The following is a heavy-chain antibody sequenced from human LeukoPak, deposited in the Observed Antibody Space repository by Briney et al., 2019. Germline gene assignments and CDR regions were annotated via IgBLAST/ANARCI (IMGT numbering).Heavy chain of an antibody. Sequence: SETLSLTCTVSGASISGTDYYWTWTRHPPGEGLEWLGFINFSGPIYYNPSLRSRLIISADTAKNQMSLKLSSMTAADTAVYYCAAGGDTAKGGKYWGQGTQVTVSS. CDR3: AAGGDTAKGGKY. D-gene: IGHD5-18*01. J-gene: IGHJ4*02. V-gene: IGHV4-31*03. CDR2: INFSGPI. CDR1: GASISGTDYY.